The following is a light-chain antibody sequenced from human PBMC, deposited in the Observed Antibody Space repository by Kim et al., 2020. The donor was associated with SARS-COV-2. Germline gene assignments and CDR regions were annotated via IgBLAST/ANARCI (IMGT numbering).Light chain of an antibody. Sequence: GQSITISCTETSSDIGDYNYVSWYQQHPGKAPKLLIYSVSNRPSGVSNSFSGSKSGNTASLTISGLQAEDEADYYCSSYTGSNTLLFGGGTQLTVL. J-gene: IGLJ2*01. CDR1: SSDIGDYNY. CDR2: SVS. CDR3: SSYTGSNTLL. V-gene: IGLV2-14*03.